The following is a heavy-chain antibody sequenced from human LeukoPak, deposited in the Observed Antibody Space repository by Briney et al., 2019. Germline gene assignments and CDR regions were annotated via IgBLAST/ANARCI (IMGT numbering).Heavy chain of an antibody. CDR2: ISGSGGST. D-gene: IGHD2-2*01. Sequence: QSGGSLRLSCAASGFTFSSYAMSWVRQAPGEGLEWVSAISGSGGSTYYAGSVKGRFTISRDNSKNTLYLQMNSLRAEDTAVYYCAKDPDIVVVPAAMPGAFDIWGQGTMVTVSS. CDR1: GFTFSSYA. V-gene: IGHV3-23*01. J-gene: IGHJ3*02. CDR3: AKDPDIVVVPAAMPGAFDI.